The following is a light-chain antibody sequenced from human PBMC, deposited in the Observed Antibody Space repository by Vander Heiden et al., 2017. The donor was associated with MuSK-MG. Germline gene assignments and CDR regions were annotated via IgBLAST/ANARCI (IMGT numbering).Light chain of an antibody. J-gene: IGKJ2*01. CDR3: QQSDSTQYT. CDR2: AAS. CDR1: QSISSY. V-gene: IGKV1-39*01. Sequence: DPVSIACRASQSISSYLNWYQQKPGKAPKLLIYAASSLRSGVPSRFSGSGSGTDFTLTISRLQPEDFATYYCQQSDSTQYTFGQGTKLEIK.